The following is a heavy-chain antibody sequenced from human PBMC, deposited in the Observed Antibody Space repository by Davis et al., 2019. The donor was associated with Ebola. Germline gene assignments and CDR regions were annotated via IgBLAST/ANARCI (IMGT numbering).Heavy chain of an antibody. CDR1: GNTFTSYA. V-gene: IGHV1-3*04. Sequence: ASVKVSCKASGNTFTSYAMHWVRQAPGQRLEWMGWINTGNGNTNYAQKLQGRVTMTTDTSTSTAYMELRSLRSDDTAVYYCARVGGWYPYFDYWGQGTLVTVSS. D-gene: IGHD6-19*01. CDR3: ARVGGWYPYFDY. CDR2: INTGNGNT. J-gene: IGHJ4*02.